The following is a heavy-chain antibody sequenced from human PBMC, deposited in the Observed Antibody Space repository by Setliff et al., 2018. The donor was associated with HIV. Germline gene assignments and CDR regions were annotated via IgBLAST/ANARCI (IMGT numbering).Heavy chain of an antibody. J-gene: IGHJ4*02. CDR3: ARAPITIFGVIIIPVYFDY. D-gene: IGHD3-3*01. CDR2: ISDYHGNT. CDR1: GYTFTSYG. V-gene: IGHV1-18*01. Sequence: ASVKVSCKASGYTFTSYGISWVRQAPGQGLEWMGWISDYHGNTNYAQKFQGRVTMTTDTSTNTAYMELRSLRSDDTAVYYCARAPITIFGVIIIPVYFDYWGQGTLVTVSS.